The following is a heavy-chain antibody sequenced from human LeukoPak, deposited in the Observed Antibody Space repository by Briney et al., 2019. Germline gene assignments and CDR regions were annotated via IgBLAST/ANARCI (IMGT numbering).Heavy chain of an antibody. Sequence: GGSLRLSCAASGFTVSSNYMSWVRQAPGKGLEWVSVIYSGGSTYYADSVKGRFTISRDNSKNTLYLQMNSLRAEDTAVYYCAKLGYGSGSYYGGPYYYYYMDVWGKGTTVTVSS. CDR1: GFTVSSNY. D-gene: IGHD3-10*01. J-gene: IGHJ6*03. CDR2: IYSGGST. V-gene: IGHV3-53*01. CDR3: AKLGYGSGSYYGGPYYYYYMDV.